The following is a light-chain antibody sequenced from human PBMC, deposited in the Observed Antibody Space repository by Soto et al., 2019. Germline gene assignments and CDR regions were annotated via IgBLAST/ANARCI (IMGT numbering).Light chain of an antibody. CDR1: SSDVGAYHY. J-gene: IGLJ1*01. CDR2: EVS. Sequence: QSALTQPPSASGSPGQSVTISCTGTSSDVGAYHYVSWYQQHPGKAPTLIIYEVSQRPSGVPDRFSGSKSGNTASLTVSGLQADDEADYYCSSYEGTNNYVFGTGTNVTVL. CDR3: SSYEGTNNYV. V-gene: IGLV2-8*01.